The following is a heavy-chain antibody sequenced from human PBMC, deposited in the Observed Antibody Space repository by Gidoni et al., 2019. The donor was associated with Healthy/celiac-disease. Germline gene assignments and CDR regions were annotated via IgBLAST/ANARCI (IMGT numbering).Heavy chain of an antibody. CDR2: IYYSGST. CDR3: ARYPYGSGSYMVDY. D-gene: IGHD3-10*01. V-gene: IGHV4-39*07. Sequence: QLQLQESGPGLVKPSETLSLTCTVSGGSISSSSYYWGWIRQPPGKGLEWIGSIYYSGSTYYNPSLKSRVTISVDTSKNQFSLKLSSVTAADTAVYYCARYPYGSGSYMVDYWGQGTLVTVSS. J-gene: IGHJ4*02. CDR1: GGSISSSSYY.